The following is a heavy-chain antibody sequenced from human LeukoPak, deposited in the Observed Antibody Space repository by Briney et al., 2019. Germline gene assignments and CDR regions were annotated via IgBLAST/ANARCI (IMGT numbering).Heavy chain of an antibody. Sequence: GGSLRLSCAASGFTVSSNYMSWVRQAPGKGLEWVSGINWNGGSTGYADSVKGRFTISRDNSKNTLYLQMNSLRAEDTAVYYCARDHDIVVVPAAIFDYWGQGTLVTVSS. CDR1: GFTVSSNY. J-gene: IGHJ4*02. CDR2: INWNGGST. V-gene: IGHV3-53*01. CDR3: ARDHDIVVVPAAIFDY. D-gene: IGHD2-2*01.